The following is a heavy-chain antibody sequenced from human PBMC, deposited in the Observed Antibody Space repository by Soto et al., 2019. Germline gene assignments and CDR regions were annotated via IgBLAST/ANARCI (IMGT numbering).Heavy chain of an antibody. D-gene: IGHD6-19*01. CDR1: GFTFSSYA. J-gene: IGHJ6*02. Sequence: PGGSLRLSCAASGFTFSSYAMSWVRQAPGKGLEWVSAISGSGGSTYYADSVKGRFTISRDNSKNTLYLQMNSLRAEDTAVYYCAKEQWLALKDFRYYYYYGMDVWGQGTTVTVSS. V-gene: IGHV3-23*01. CDR2: ISGSGGST. CDR3: AKEQWLALKDFRYYYYYGMDV.